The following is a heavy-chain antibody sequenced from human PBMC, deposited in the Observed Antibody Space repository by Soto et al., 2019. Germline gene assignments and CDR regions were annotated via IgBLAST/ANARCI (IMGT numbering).Heavy chain of an antibody. D-gene: IGHD3-3*01. CDR3: AKGSGYYTGYYFDY. V-gene: IGHV3-9*01. J-gene: IGHJ4*02. CDR1: GFTFDDYA. CDR2: ISWNSGSI. Sequence: GGSLRLSCAASGFTFDDYAMHWVRQAPGKGLEWVSGISWNSGSIGYADSVKGRFTISRDNAKNSLYLQMNSLRAEDTALYYCAKGSGYYTGYYFDYWGQGTLVTVSS.